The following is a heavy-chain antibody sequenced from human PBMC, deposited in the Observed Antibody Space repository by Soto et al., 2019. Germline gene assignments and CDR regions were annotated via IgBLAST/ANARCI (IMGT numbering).Heavy chain of an antibody. V-gene: IGHV1-18*01. Sequence: ASVKVSCKASGYTFTSYGISWVRQAPGQGLEWMGWISAYNGNTNYAQKLQGRVTMTTDTSTSTAYMELRSLRSDDTAVYYCARLRGDYVWGSYRTTPLGGMDVWGQGTTVTVSS. CDR2: ISAYNGNT. D-gene: IGHD3-16*02. J-gene: IGHJ6*02. CDR1: GYTFTSYG. CDR3: ARLRGDYVWGSYRTTPLGGMDV.